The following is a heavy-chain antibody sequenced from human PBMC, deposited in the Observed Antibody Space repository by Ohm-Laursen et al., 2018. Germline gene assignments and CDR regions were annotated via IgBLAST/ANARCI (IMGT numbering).Heavy chain of an antibody. V-gene: IGHV3-33*01. Sequence: LSLTCAASGFTLSTCHMHWVRQAPGKGLEWVAVIWFDGSEKSYADFVEGRFTISRDNSKNTLYLQMNSLRAEDTAVYYCARELAGNGDFDFWGQGTLVTVSS. CDR1: GFTLSTCH. CDR3: ARELAGNGDFDF. J-gene: IGHJ4*02. CDR2: IWFDGSEK. D-gene: IGHD6-19*01.